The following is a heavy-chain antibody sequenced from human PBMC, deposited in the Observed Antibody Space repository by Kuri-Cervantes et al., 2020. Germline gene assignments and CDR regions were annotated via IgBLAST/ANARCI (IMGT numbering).Heavy chain of an antibody. CDR3: ARVGFGTYGSGSEN. D-gene: IGHD3-10*01. J-gene: IGHJ4*02. CDR1: GYSISSGYY. V-gene: IGHV4-38-2*02. Sequence: SETLSLTCTVSGYSISSGYYWGWIRQPPGKGLEWIGSINHSGSTYYNPSLKSRVTISVDTSKNQFSLKLNSVTAADTAVYYCARVGFGTYGSGSENWGQGTLVTVSS. CDR2: INHSGST.